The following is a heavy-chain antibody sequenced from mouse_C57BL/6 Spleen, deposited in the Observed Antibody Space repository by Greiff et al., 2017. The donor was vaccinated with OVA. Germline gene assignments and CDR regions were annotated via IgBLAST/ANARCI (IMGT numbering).Heavy chain of an antibody. V-gene: IGHV1-80*01. CDR2: IYPGDGDT. CDR1: GYAFSSYW. J-gene: IGHJ4*01. D-gene: IGHD2-2*01. Sequence: QVQLQQSGAELVKPGASVKISCKASGYAFSSYWMNWVKQRPGKGLEWIGQIYPGDGDTNYNGKFKGKATLTADKSSSPAYMQLSSLTSEDSAVYFCARKAYGYDEVYYAMDYWGQGTSVTVSS. CDR3: ARKAYGYDEVYYAMDY.